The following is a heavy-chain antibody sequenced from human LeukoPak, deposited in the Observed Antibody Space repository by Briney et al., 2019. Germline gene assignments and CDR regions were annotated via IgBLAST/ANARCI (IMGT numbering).Heavy chain of an antibody. J-gene: IGHJ5*02. CDR3: ARHSWDYYDSSGYQGWFDP. D-gene: IGHD3-22*01. CDR1: GGSISSSSYY. V-gene: IGHV4-39*01. CDR2: IYYSGST. Sequence: SETLSLTCTVSGGSISSSSYYWGWIRQPPGKGLEWIGSIYYSGSTYYNPSLKSRVTISVDTSKNQFSLKLSSVTAADTAVYYCARHSWDYYDSSGYQGWFDPWGQGTLVTVSS.